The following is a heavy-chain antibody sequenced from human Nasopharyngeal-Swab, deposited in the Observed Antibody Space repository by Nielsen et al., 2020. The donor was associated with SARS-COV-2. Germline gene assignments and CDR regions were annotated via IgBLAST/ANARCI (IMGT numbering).Heavy chain of an antibody. CDR3: ATTGYSSVYYVH. CDR1: GGSISSYY. CDR2: INHSGST. D-gene: IGHD6-25*01. V-gene: IGHV4-34*01. Sequence: SETLSLTCTFSGGSISSYYWRWISQPPGKGLEWIGEINHSGSTNYNPSLESRVTLSVDTSKNQFSLNLISVTAADTAVYYCATTGYSSVYYVHWGQGVLVTVSS. J-gene: IGHJ4*02.